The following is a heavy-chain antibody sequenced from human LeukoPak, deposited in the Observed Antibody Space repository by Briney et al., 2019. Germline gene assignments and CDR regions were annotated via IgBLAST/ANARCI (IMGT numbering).Heavy chain of an antibody. CDR2: IYYLGTT. CDR3: ARDQDWNDRGGLDY. CDR1: GGSISSYF. D-gene: IGHD1-1*01. Sequence: SETLSLTCTVSGGSISSYFWGWIRQPPGRGLEWIGSIYYLGTTFYNVSLMSRVNISVDTSKNQFSLRLGSVTAADTALYYCARDQDWNDRGGLDYWGQGTLVTVSS. J-gene: IGHJ4*02. V-gene: IGHV4-39*07.